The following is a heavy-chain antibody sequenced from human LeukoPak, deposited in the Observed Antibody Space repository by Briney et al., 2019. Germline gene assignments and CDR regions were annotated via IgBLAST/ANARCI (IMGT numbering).Heavy chain of an antibody. J-gene: IGHJ4*02. D-gene: IGHD3-10*02. Sequence: PGGSLRLSCAASGFTFSSYDMTWVRQAPGRGLEWVSSIRPSGDNTYYGDSVKGRFTISRDNSKNTLYLQMNSLRAEDTAVYYCAKEVVPRTVRGGKNVRFFDYWGQGTLVTVSS. CDR3: AKEVVPRTVRGGKNVRFFDY. CDR1: GFTFSSYD. V-gene: IGHV3-23*01. CDR2: IRPSGDNT.